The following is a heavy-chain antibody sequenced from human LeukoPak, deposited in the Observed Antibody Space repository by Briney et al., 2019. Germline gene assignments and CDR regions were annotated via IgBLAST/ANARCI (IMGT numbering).Heavy chain of an antibody. J-gene: IGHJ6*03. D-gene: IGHD6-13*01. CDR2: INAGNGNT. CDR3: AAAKLYPGIAAAGTAGDIYYMDV. CDR1: GYTFTSYA. Sequence: ASVKVSCKASGYTFTSYAMHWVRQAPGQRLEWMGWINAGNGNTKYSQEFQGRVTITRDTSASTAYMELSSLRSEDMAVYYCAAAKLYPGIAAAGTAGDIYYMDVWGKGTTVTVSS. V-gene: IGHV1-3*03.